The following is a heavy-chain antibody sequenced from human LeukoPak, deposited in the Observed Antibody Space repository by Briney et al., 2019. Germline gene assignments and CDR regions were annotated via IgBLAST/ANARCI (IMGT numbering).Heavy chain of an antibody. CDR2: IYYSGST. Sequence: SETLSLTCTVSGCSISSYYWSWIRQPPGKGLEWIGYIYYSGSTYYNLSLKSRVTISVDTSKNQISLTLSSVTAADAAVYYCAKPNGYGLVDFWGQGTMVTVSS. V-gene: IGHV4-59*12. CDR1: GCSISSYY. CDR3: AKPNGYGLVDF. D-gene: IGHD3-10*01. J-gene: IGHJ3*01.